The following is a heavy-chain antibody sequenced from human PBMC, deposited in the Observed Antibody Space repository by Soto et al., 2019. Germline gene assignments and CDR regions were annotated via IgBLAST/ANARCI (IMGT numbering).Heavy chain of an antibody. CDR1: GGTFSSYA. CDR3: ARLKMTGVGSSSWYVYYYCGLDV. CDR2: IIPIFGTA. V-gene: IGHV1-69*01. D-gene: IGHD6-13*01. Sequence: QVQLVQSGAEVKKPGSSVKVSCKASGGTFSSYAISWVRQAPGQGLEWMGGIIPIFGTANYAQKLQGRVTITADESTTTAYMELSSLRSEDTAVYYCARLKMTGVGSSSWYVYYYCGLDVWGQGTTVTVSS. J-gene: IGHJ6*02.